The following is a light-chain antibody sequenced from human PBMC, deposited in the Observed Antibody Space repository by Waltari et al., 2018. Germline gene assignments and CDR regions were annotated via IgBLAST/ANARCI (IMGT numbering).Light chain of an antibody. CDR3: QQDYSPPRT. CDR2: ATS. J-gene: IGKJ1*01. Sequence: DIQLTQSPSSLSASVGDAVTITCRTNQSISSYLNWYQQQPGNAPTLLIYATSILQNGVPSRFSGSGSGTEFRLSISSLQREDFATYYCQQDYSPPRTFGQGTKVEIK. V-gene: IGKV1-39*01. CDR1: QSISSY.